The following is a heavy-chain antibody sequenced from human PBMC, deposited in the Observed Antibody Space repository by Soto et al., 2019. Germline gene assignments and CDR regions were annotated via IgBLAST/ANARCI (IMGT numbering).Heavy chain of an antibody. V-gene: IGHV4-34*01. CDR1: GGSFSGYY. D-gene: IGHD4-17*01. J-gene: IGHJ4*02. CDR2: INHSGST. CDR3: ARALVNDYAPFDY. Sequence: ASETLSLTCAVYGGSFSGYYWSWIRQPPGKGLEWIGEINHSGSTNYNPSLKSRVTISVDTSKNQFSLKLSSVTAADTAVYYCARALVNDYAPFDYWGQGTLVTVSS.